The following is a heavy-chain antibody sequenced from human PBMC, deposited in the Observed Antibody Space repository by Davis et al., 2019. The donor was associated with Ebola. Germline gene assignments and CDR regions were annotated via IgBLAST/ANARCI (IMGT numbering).Heavy chain of an antibody. CDR3: ARGGYYDSSGYSHDAFDI. D-gene: IGHD3-22*01. Sequence: GESLKISCAASGFTFSSNSMNWVRQAPGKGLEWVSFISSSSNYIYYADSVKGRFTVSRDNAKNSLYLQMNSLRPEDTAVYHCARGGYYDSSGYSHDAFDIWGQGTMVTVSS. V-gene: IGHV3-21*01. J-gene: IGHJ3*02. CDR1: GFTFSSNS. CDR2: ISSSSNYI.